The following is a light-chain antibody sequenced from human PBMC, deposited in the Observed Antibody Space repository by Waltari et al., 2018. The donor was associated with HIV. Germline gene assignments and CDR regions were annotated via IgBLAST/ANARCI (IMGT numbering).Light chain of an antibody. J-gene: IGLJ3*02. V-gene: IGLV2-23*02. CDR1: SSDIGGYNL. CDR3: CSYAGSTTFVE. CDR2: EVN. Sequence: QSALTQPASVSGSPGQSITISCTGTSSDIGGYNLVSWYQPHPDKAPELIIYEVNVRPSGVSDRVSGSKSGNTASLTISGLQAGDEADYYCCSYAGSTTFVEFGGGTKLTGL.